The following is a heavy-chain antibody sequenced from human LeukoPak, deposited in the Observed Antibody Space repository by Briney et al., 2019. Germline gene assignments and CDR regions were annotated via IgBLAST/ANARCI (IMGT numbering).Heavy chain of an antibody. CDR2: IYYTGST. J-gene: IGHJ4*02. CDR3: VKSGGYGLIDY. CDR1: SGSISSYY. D-gene: IGHD1-26*01. V-gene: IGHV4-59*04. Sequence: PSETLSLTCTVSSGSISSYYLGWIRQPPGKGLEWIGNIYYTGSTYYNASLQSRVTISIDTSKNQFSLRLNSVTAADTAMYYCVKSGGYGLIDYWGQGTLVTVSS.